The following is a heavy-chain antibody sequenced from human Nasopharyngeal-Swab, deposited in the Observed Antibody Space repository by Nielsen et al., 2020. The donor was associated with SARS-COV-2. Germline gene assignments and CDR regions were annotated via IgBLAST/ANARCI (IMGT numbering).Heavy chain of an antibody. CDR2: IYHSGNT. Sequence: SETLSLTCTVSGYSISSGYYWGWIRQPPGKRLEWIASIYHSGNTYYNPSLKSRVTISVDTSKNQFSLKLNSVTAADTALYFCVHLWLPGFWGQGTLVTVSS. V-gene: IGHV4-38-2*02. CDR3: VHLWLPGF. D-gene: IGHD2-21*01. CDR1: GYSISSGYY. J-gene: IGHJ4*02.